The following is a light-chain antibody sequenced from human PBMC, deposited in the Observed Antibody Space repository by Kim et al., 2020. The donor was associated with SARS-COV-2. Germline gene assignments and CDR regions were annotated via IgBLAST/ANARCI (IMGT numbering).Light chain of an antibody. V-gene: IGKV1-39*01. Sequence: DIQMTQSPSSLSASVGDRVTITCRASQSISSYLNWYQQKPGKGPNLLIYAATSLQSGVPSRFSGSGSGTDFTLTISSLQPEDFATYYCQQSYSTPWTFGQGTKVDIK. CDR2: AAT. CDR1: QSISSY. J-gene: IGKJ1*01. CDR3: QQSYSTPWT.